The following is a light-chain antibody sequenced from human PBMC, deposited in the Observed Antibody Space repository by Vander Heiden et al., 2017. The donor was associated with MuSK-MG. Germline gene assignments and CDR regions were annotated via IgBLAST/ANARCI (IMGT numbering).Light chain of an antibody. CDR2: AAS. CDR3: QQYYRLPIT. J-gene: IGKJ5*01. CDR1: QRISSY. Sequence: LSASTGDRVTISCRMSQRISSYLAWYQQKPGKAPELLIYAASTLQSGVPSRFSGSGSGTDFTLTISCLQSEDFATYYCQQYYRLPITFGQGTRVEIK. V-gene: IGKV1D-8*01.